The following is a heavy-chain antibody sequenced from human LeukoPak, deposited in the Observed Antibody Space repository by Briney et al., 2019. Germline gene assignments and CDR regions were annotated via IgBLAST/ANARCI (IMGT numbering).Heavy chain of an antibody. CDR3: ARGAGIAAAGTIV. J-gene: IGHJ4*02. CDR2: ISSSVSTI. V-gene: IGHV3-11*01. D-gene: IGHD6-13*01. Sequence: XYMSWIRQAPGKGREGGSYISSSVSTIYSAHSVTGRFTISRDNPKNSLYLQMNSLRAEDTAVYYCARGAGIAAAGTIVWGQGTLVTVSS. CDR1: XY.